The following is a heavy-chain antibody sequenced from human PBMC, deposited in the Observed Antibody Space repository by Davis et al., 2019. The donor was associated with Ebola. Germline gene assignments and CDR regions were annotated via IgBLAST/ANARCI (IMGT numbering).Heavy chain of an antibody. Sequence: GESLKISCAASGFTFSRYAMSWVRQAPGKGLEWVAVISGSGATIFYADSVQGRFTISRDNSKNTVYLQMNGLRVDDTAIYYCAKDTSNIWFDIWGQGTMVTVSS. CDR3: AKDTSNIWFDI. CDR1: GFTFSRYA. D-gene: IGHD1-26*01. V-gene: IGHV3-23*01. CDR2: ISGSGATI. J-gene: IGHJ3*02.